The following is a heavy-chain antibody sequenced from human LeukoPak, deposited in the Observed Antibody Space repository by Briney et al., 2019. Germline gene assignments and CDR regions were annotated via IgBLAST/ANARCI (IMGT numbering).Heavy chain of an antibody. Sequence: SETLSLTCAVYGGSFSGYYWNWIRQPPGKGLEWIGEINNSGSTNYNPSLKSRVTISRDTSKNQFSLKLSSVTAADTAVYYCARVAAAAMDWFDPWGQGTLVTVSS. CDR3: ARVAAAAMDWFDP. CDR1: GGSFSGYY. V-gene: IGHV4-34*01. CDR2: INNSGST. J-gene: IGHJ5*02. D-gene: IGHD6-13*01.